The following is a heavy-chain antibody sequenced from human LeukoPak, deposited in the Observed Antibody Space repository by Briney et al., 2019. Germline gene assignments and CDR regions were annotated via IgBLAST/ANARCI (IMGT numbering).Heavy chain of an antibody. Sequence: GXXXRLSCAGSGFTFNDYAMHWVRHAPGKGLEWLSFVTGDGDRTYYADSVKGRFTISRDNSKNSLYLQMNSLTTEDTALYYCAKDVSNSGWTDWGQGTLVTVSS. J-gene: IGHJ4*02. V-gene: IGHV3-43*02. D-gene: IGHD6-19*01. CDR2: VTGDGDRT. CDR1: GFTFNDYA. CDR3: AKDVSNSGWTD.